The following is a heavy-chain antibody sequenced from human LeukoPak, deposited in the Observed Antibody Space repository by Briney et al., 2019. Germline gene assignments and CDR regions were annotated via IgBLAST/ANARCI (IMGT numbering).Heavy chain of an antibody. Sequence: SETLSLTCTVSGGSISSYYWSWIRQPAGKGLEWIGRIYTSGSTNYNPSLKSRVTISVDTSKNQFSLKLSSVTAADTAVYYCARDYSSSSDQFGFDYWGQGTLVTVSS. J-gene: IGHJ4*02. CDR3: ARDYSSSSDQFGFDY. CDR2: IYTSGST. CDR1: GGSISSYY. V-gene: IGHV4-4*07. D-gene: IGHD6-6*01.